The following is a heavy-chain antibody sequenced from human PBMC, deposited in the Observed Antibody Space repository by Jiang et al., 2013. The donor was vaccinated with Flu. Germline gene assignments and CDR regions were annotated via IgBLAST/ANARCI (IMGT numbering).Heavy chain of an antibody. Sequence: KPTQTLTLTCSFSGFSLRTTAVGXAWIRQPPGKALEWLALIYWDDSKRYSYSPSLRSRLTITKDTSKNQVVPTMANVDPVDTATYYCAHKPYYSGSGSYYNVWGQGTLVTVSS. J-gene: IGHJ4*02. CDR2: IYWDDSK. CDR3: AHKPYYSGSGSYYNV. CDR1: GFSLRTTAVG. V-gene: IGHV2-5*02. D-gene: IGHD3-10*01.